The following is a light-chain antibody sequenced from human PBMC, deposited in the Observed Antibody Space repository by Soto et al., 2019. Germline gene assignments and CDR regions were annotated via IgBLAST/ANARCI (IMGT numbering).Light chain of an antibody. CDR1: SSDVGGYDF. Sequence: QSALAQPRSVSGSPGQSVTISCTGTSSDVGGYDFVSWYQQLPGKAPKLIIFDVTKRSSGVPDRFSGSKSSNSASLPISGLQAEDEADYYCCSYAGSYNLGVFGGGTKVTVL. V-gene: IGLV2-11*01. CDR2: DVT. J-gene: IGLJ3*02. CDR3: CSYAGSYNLGV.